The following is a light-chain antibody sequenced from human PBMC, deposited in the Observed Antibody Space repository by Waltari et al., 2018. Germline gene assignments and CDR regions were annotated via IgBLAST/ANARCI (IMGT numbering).Light chain of an antibody. CDR2: RND. CDR3: AAWDGSLTGPV. CDR1: SSNIGSNF. J-gene: IGLJ3*02. Sequence: QSVLTQPPSASGTPGQRVTISCSGSSSNIGSNFVYWYQQLPGTAPKLLIYRNDKRPSGVPDRFSGSKSGTSASLAINGLRSEDEADYYCAAWDGSLTGPVFGGGTKLTVL. V-gene: IGLV1-47*01.